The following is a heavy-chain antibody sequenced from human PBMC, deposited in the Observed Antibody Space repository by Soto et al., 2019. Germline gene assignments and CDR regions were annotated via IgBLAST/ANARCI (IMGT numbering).Heavy chain of an antibody. V-gene: IGHV3-30-3*01. CDR1: GFTFSSYA. J-gene: IGHJ6*02. CDR2: ISYDGSNK. CDR3: ARESEVGSQYYDFLSVDSPYYYYYGMDG. Sequence: QAGGSLRLSCAASGFTFSSYAMHWVRQAPGKGLEWVAVISYDGSNKYYADSVKGRFTISRDNSKNTLYLQMNSLRAEDTAVYYCARESEVGSQYYDFLSVDSPYYYYYGMDGWGQGTTVTVS. D-gene: IGHD3-3*01.